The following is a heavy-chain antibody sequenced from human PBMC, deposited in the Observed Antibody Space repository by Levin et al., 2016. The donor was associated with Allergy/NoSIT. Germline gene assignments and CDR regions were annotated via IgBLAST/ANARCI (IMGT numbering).Heavy chain of an antibody. CDR3: AKEGVGNYFGSGGDY. CDR2: ISDSGGKT. CDR1: GFIFRNYA. Sequence: GESLKISCAASGFIFRNYAMTWVRQAPGKGLEWVSGISDSGGKTYYVDFVKGRFTISRDNSKNTLYLQMNSLRAEDTAVYYCAKEGVGNYFGSGGDYWGQGTLVTVSS. V-gene: IGHV3-23*01. J-gene: IGHJ4*02. D-gene: IGHD3-10*01.